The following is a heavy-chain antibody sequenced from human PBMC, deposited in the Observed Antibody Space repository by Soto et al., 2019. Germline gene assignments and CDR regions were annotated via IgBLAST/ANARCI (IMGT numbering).Heavy chain of an antibody. CDR2: ISYDGSNK. V-gene: IGHV3-30-3*01. D-gene: IGHD3-10*01. J-gene: IGHJ6*02. Sequence: PGGSLRLSCAASGFTFSSYAMHWVRQAPGKGLEWVAVISYDGSNKYYADSVKGRFTISRDNSKNTLYLQMNSLRAEDTAVYYCARVYYYGSGSYSPYYYYYGMDVWGQGTTVTVSS. CDR1: GFTFSSYA. CDR3: ARVYYYGSGSYSPYYYYYGMDV.